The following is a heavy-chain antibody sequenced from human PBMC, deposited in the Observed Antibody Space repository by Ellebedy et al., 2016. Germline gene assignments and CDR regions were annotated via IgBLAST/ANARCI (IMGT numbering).Heavy chain of an antibody. J-gene: IGHJ4*02. D-gene: IGHD3-10*01. Sequence: SETLSLTCSVSGGSISSSYWSWIRQPAGKGLEWNGSIYYSGTTSYNPSLKSRVTISRDTSKNQLSLRLSSVTAADTAAYYCARHRRYNYGYFDFWGQGTLVTVSS. CDR2: IYYSGTT. CDR1: GGSISSSY. CDR3: ARHRRYNYGYFDF. V-gene: IGHV4-59*08.